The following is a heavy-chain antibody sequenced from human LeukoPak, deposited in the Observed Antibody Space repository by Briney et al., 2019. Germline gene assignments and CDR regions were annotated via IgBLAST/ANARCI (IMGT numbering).Heavy chain of an antibody. CDR3: ARDPSYYYDSSGYFDY. CDR2: IYYSGST. V-gene: IGHV4-59*01. D-gene: IGHD3-22*01. Sequence: PSETLSLTCTVSGGSISSYYWSWIRQPPGKGLEWIGYIYYSGSTNYNPSLKSRVTISVDTSKNQFSPKLSSVTAADTAVYYCARDPSYYYDSSGYFDYWGQGTLVTVSS. CDR1: GGSISSYY. J-gene: IGHJ4*02.